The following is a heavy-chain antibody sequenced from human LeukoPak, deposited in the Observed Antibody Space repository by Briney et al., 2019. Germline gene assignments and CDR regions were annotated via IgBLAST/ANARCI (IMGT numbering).Heavy chain of an antibody. V-gene: IGHV3-21*01. Sequence: GGSLTLSCAASGFTFSTYTINWVRQAPGKGLEWVSSISSSGTSTYYADSVKGRFTVSRDNAKNSLYLQMNGLRAEDTAVYYCARGTMTTATFDYWGQGTLVTVSS. CDR3: ARGTMTTATFDY. J-gene: IGHJ4*02. CDR2: ISSSGTST. D-gene: IGHD4-17*01. CDR1: GFTFSTYT.